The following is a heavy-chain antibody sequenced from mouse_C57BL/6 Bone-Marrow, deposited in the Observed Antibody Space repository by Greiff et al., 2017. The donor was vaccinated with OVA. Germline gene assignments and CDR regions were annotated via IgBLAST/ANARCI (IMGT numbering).Heavy chain of an antibody. V-gene: IGHV14-1*01. CDR3: TYLHYVYGSKAY. J-gene: IGHJ3*01. CDR1: GFNIKDYY. Sequence: EVQLQQSGAELVRPGASVKLSCTASGFNIKDYYLHWVKQRPEQGLEWIGRIDPEDGDTEYAPKFQGKATMTADTSSNTAYLQLSSLTSEDTAVYYCTYLHYVYGSKAYWGQGTLVTVSA. CDR2: IDPEDGDT. D-gene: IGHD1-1*01.